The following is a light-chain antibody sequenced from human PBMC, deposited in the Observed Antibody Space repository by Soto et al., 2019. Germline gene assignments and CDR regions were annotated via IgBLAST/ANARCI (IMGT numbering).Light chain of an antibody. CDR3: LLSYIAEKV. Sequence: VVTQEPSLTVSPGGTVTLNCGSSTGAVTSGHYPYWFQQKPGQAPRTLIYDTTNKHSWTPARFSGSLLGGKAALTLSGAQPEDEADYYCLLSYIAEKVFGTGTKVTFL. CDR1: TGAVTSGHY. J-gene: IGLJ1*01. V-gene: IGLV7-46*01. CDR2: DTT.